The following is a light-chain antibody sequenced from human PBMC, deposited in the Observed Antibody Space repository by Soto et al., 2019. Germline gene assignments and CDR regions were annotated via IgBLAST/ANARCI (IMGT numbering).Light chain of an antibody. J-gene: IGLJ1*01. CDR3: SSYTSSTTLAYV. CDR1: SSDVGGYNY. Sequence: QSVLTQPASVSGSPGQSITISCAGTSSDVGGYNYVSWYQQHPGKAPKLIIYEVNNRPSGISDRFSGSKSGNTASLTISGLQAEDEVDYYCSSYTSSTTLAYVFGTGTKVTVL. V-gene: IGLV2-14*01. CDR2: EVN.